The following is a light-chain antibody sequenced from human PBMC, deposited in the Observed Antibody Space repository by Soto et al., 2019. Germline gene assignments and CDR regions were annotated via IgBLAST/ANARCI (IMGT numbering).Light chain of an antibody. V-gene: IGKV1-39*01. CDR1: QSIRTY. J-gene: IGKJ5*01. CDR2: SAS. Sequence: DIQMTQSPSSLSASVRDRVTITCRASQSIRTYLNWYQQKLGKAPNLXIYSASNLQSGVPSRFSGSGSGTDFTLTISSLQPEDFAAYYCQQSYGTTITFGQGTRLEIK. CDR3: QQSYGTTIT.